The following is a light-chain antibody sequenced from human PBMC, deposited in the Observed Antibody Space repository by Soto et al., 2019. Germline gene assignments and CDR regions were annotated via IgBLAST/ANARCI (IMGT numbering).Light chain of an antibody. CDR2: EVS. V-gene: IGLV2-14*01. J-gene: IGLJ1*01. Sequence: ALTQPASVSGSPGQSITISCTGSGSDVGAYTSVSWYQQHPGNAPKLMIYEVSNRPSGVSRRFSGSKSGNTASLTISGLQAEDEAHYYCNSYTSDNRDYVFGTGTKVTVL. CDR3: NSYTSDNRDYV. CDR1: GSDVGAYTS.